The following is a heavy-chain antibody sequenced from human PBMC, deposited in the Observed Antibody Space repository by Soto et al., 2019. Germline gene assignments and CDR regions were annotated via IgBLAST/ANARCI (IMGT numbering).Heavy chain of an antibody. CDR2: IWYDGSNK. Sequence: QVQLVESGGGVVQPGRSLRLSCAASGFTFSSYGMHWVRQAPGKGLEWVAVIWYDGSNKYYADSVKGRFTISRDNSKNTLYLQMNSLRSEDTAVYYCAREYELALDYWGQGTLVTVSS. D-gene: IGHD2-2*01. V-gene: IGHV3-33*01. CDR3: AREYELALDY. CDR1: GFTFSSYG. J-gene: IGHJ4*02.